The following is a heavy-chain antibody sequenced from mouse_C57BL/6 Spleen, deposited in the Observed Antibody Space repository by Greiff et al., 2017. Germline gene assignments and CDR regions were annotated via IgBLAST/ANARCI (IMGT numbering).Heavy chain of an antibody. CDR1: GFTFTDYY. D-gene: IGHD1-1*01. Sequence: EVMLVESGGGLVQPGGSLSLSCAASGFTFTDYYMSWVRQPPGKALEWLGFIRNKANGYTTEDSASVKGRFTISSDNSQSILYLQMNALRAEDSATYYCARLITTVVRYFDVWGTGTTVTVSS. J-gene: IGHJ1*03. CDR3: ARLITTVVRYFDV. CDR2: IRNKANGYTT. V-gene: IGHV7-3*01.